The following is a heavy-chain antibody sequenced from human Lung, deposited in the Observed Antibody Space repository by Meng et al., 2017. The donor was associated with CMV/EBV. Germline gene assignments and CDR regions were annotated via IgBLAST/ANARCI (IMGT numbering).Heavy chain of an antibody. CDR3: VRDRIGWFDP. J-gene: IGHJ5*02. CDR2: IIPTFNTM. CDR1: GDTCSNLP. V-gene: IGHV1-69*05. D-gene: IGHD2-15*01. Sequence: SGKASGDTCSNLPISWLRQTPGQGLEWMGRIIPTFNTMKYAQKFQGRLTITTDRSTSTAYMDLSSLRSDDTVVYYCVRDRIGWFDPWGQGTLVTVSS.